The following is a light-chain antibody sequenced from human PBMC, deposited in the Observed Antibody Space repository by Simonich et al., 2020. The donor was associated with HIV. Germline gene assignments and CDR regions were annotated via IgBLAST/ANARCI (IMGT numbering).Light chain of an antibody. CDR2: DAS. V-gene: IGKV3-20*01. CDR3: QQYDISPS. Sequence: EIVMTQSPATLSVSPGERATLSCRASQSVSSNLAWYQQKPGQAPRLLIYDASRRATGIPDRFSGSGSGTDFTLTISSLEPEDFAVYYCQQYDISPSFGQGTKVEIK. CDR1: QSVSSN. J-gene: IGKJ1*01.